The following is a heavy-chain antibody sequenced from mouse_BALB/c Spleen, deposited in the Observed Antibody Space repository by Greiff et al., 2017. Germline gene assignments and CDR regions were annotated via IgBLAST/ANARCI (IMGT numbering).Heavy chain of an antibody. CDR1: GFSLTSYA. Sequence: QVQLKESGPGLVAPSQCLSITCTVSGFSLTSYAIHWVRQPPGKGLEWLGVIWAGGSTNYNSALMSRLSISKDNSKRQVFLKMNSLQTDDTAMYSCARDSSDYVGTWAFDYWGQGTTLTVSS. D-gene: IGHD3-1*01. CDR2: IWAGGST. J-gene: IGHJ2*01. CDR3: ARDSSDYVGTWAFDY. V-gene: IGHV2-9*02.